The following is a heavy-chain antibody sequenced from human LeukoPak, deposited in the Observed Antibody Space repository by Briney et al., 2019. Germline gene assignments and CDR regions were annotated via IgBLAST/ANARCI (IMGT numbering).Heavy chain of an antibody. D-gene: IGHD1-26*01. CDR3: ARGGSYPTSNDY. Sequence: SETLSLTCTVYGRSFSGYYWSWIRQPPGKGLEWIGEIHHSGTTNYNPSLKSRVTISLDTSKNQFSLKVSSVTAADTAVYYCARGGSYPTSNDYWGQGTLVTVSS. V-gene: IGHV4-34*01. CDR1: GRSFSGYY. CDR2: IHHSGTT. J-gene: IGHJ4*02.